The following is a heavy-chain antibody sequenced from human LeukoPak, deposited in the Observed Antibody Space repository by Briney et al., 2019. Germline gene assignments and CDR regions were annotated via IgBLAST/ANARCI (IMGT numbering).Heavy chain of an antibody. CDR3: ARDRVPGLAYFQH. D-gene: IGHD3-10*01. J-gene: IGHJ1*01. CDR1: GFTFSSYS. Sequence: QPGGSLRLSCAASGFTFSSYSMNWVRQAPGKGLEWVSYISSSSSTIYYADSVKGRFTISRDNAKNSLYLQMNSLRAEDTAVYYCARDRVPGLAYFQHWGQGTLVTVSS. CDR2: ISSSSSTI. V-gene: IGHV3-48*04.